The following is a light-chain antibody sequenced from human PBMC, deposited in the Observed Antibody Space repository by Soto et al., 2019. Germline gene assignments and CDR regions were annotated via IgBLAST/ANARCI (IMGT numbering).Light chain of an antibody. CDR1: QSVSSN. CDR3: QHNHTWPLT. CDR2: GAS. J-gene: IGKJ4*01. V-gene: IGKV3-15*01. Sequence: EIVMTQSPATLSVSPGERATLSCRASQSVSSNLAWYQQKPGQAPRLLIYGASTRATGIPARFSGSGSGTEFTLTISSLQSEDFAVYYRQHNHTWPLTFGGGTKV.